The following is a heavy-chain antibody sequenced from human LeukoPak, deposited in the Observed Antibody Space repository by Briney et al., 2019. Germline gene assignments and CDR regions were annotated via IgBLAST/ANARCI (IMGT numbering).Heavy chain of an antibody. J-gene: IGHJ6*02. D-gene: IGHD3-10*01. Sequence: SETLSLTCAVYGGSFSGYYWSWIRQPPGKGLEWIGEINHSGSTNYNPSLKSRVTISVDTSKNQFSLKLSSVTAADTAVYYCARQYGEYGMDVWGQGTTVTVSS. CDR2: INHSGST. CDR1: GGSFSGYY. V-gene: IGHV4-34*01. CDR3: ARQYGEYGMDV.